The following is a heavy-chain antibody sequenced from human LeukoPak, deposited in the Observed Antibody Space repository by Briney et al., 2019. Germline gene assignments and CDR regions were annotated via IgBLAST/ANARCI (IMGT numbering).Heavy chain of an antibody. J-gene: IGHJ4*02. CDR2: IKSKNDGGTT. D-gene: IGHD4-11*01. CDR1: GFTFGDAW. Sequence: GGSLRLSCAAFGFTFGDAWMSWVRQAPGKGLEWVGRIKSKNDGGTTDYSAPVKGRFTISRDDSKNTLFLQMNSLKIEDTAMYYCTTIDYTFDSWGQGTLLTVSS. CDR3: TTIDYTFDS. V-gene: IGHV3-15*01.